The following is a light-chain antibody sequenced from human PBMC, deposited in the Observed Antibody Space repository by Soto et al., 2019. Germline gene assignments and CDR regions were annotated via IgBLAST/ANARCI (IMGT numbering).Light chain of an antibody. CDR2: LAS. CDR1: QDISKF. Sequence: DIQMTQSPSSLSASFGDRLTTTSQGGQDISKFLNWYQQKPGRAPKLLIYLASTLEKGVPSRFSGSGSGTLFTLTISSLQPEDFATYYCQQFDNAPPKLTFGGGTKVDIK. V-gene: IGKV1-33*01. CDR3: QQFDNAPPKLT. J-gene: IGKJ4*01.